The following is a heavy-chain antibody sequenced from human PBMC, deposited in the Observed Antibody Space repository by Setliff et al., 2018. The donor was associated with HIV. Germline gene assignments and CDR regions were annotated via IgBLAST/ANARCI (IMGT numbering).Heavy chain of an antibody. D-gene: IGHD3-22*01. Sequence: SVKVSCKGSGDTFTTYVVSWVRQAPGQGPEWMGGRSPIFSTTNYAQKFQGRVTITTDESTSRAYMELSSLRSEDTAVYYCAITSRGYSLQRGGAFDIWGQGTLVTVSS. CDR3: AITSRGYSLQRGGAFDI. J-gene: IGHJ3*02. CDR2: RSPIFSTT. V-gene: IGHV1-69*05. CDR1: GDTFTTYV.